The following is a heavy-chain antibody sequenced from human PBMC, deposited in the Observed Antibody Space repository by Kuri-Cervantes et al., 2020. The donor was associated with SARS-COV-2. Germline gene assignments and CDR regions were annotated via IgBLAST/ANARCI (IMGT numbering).Heavy chain of an antibody. V-gene: IGHV3-74*01. J-gene: IGHJ3*02. Sequence: GESLKISCAASGFTFSSYWMHWVRQVSGKGLVWVARINTDGSATGYADSVKGRFTISRDNSKNTLYLQMSSLRAEDTAVYYCVKDRSDYGDYVFAFDIWGQGTMVTVSS. CDR1: GFTFSSYW. CDR3: VKDRSDYGDYVFAFDI. D-gene: IGHD4-17*01. CDR2: INTDGSAT.